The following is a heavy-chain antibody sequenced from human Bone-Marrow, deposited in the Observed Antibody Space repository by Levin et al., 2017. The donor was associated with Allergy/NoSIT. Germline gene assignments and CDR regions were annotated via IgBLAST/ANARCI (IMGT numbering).Heavy chain of an antibody. CDR1: GYTFTSYD. CDR3: ARGLGVRELELPYYDYGMDV. V-gene: IGHV1-8*01. CDR2: MNPNSGNT. J-gene: IGHJ6*02. D-gene: IGHD1-7*01. Sequence: ASVKVSCKASGYTFTSYDINWVRQATGQGLEWMGWMNPNSGNTGYAQKFQGRVTMTRNTSISTAYMELSSLRSEDTAVYYCARGLGVRELELPYYDYGMDVWGQGTTVTVSS.